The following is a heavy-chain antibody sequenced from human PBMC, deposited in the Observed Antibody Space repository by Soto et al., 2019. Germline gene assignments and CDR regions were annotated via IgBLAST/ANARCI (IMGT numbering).Heavy chain of an antibody. Sequence: QVQLVQSGAEVKKPGSSVKVSCKASGGTFSSYAISWVRQAPGQGLEWMGGIIPIFGTANYAQKFQGRVTITADESTSTAEMELSSLRSEDRAVYYCARVRTKTYDFDYWGQGTLVTVSS. CDR2: IIPIFGTA. V-gene: IGHV1-69*12. CDR3: ARVRTKTYDFDY. D-gene: IGHD2-8*01. CDR1: GGTFSSYA. J-gene: IGHJ4*02.